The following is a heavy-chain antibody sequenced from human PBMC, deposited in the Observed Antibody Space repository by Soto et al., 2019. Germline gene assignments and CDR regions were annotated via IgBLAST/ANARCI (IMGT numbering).Heavy chain of an antibody. D-gene: IGHD1-26*01. CDR2: INHSGST. V-gene: IGHV4-34*01. CDR1: GGTFSGYY. Sequence: SETLSLTCAVEGGTFSGYYWSWIRQPPGKGLEWIGEINHSGSTNYNPSLKSRVTISVDTSKNQFSLKLSSVTAADTAVYYCARVFGSGSYSKYYYSYYGMDVWGQGTTVTVSS. CDR3: ARVFGSGSYSKYYYSYYGMDV. J-gene: IGHJ6*02.